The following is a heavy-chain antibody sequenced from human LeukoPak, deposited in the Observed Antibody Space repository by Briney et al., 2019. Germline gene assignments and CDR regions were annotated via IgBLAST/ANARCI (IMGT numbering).Heavy chain of an antibody. J-gene: IGHJ4*02. Sequence: GASVTVSCKASGYTFTSYGISWVRQAPGQGLEWMGWISAYNGNTNYAQKLQGRVTMTTDTSTSTAYMELRSLRSDDTAVYYCARLSKYDFWSGYSYYFDYWGQGTLVTVSS. CDR1: GYTFTSYG. D-gene: IGHD3-3*01. CDR2: ISAYNGNT. CDR3: ARLSKYDFWSGYSYYFDY. V-gene: IGHV1-18*01.